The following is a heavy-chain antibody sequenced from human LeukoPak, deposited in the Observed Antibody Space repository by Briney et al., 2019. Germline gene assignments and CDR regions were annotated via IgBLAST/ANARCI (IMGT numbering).Heavy chain of an antibody. CDR1: GFTFSAST. D-gene: IGHD3-3*01. CDR2: ISYDEITK. V-gene: IGHV3-30*04. J-gene: IGHJ4*02. Sequence: GRSLRLSCVASGFTFSASTMHWVRLAPGKGLEWVAAISYDEITKYYAGSVRVRFTISRDNSKNTLYLQMNSLRPEDTGLYYCARDRLPSHQDDFDYWGQGTLVTVSS. CDR3: ARDRLPSHQDDFDY.